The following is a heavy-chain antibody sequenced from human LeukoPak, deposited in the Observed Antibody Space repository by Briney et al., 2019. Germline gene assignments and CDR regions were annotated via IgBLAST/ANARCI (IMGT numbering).Heavy chain of an antibody. V-gene: IGHV3-48*02. CDR2: ISSGSSTI. CDR1: GFIFSDDN. J-gene: IGHJ4*02. D-gene: IGHD2-2*01. Sequence: GGSLRLSCAASGFIFSDDNMNWVRQAPGKGLEWVSYISSGSSTIYYADSVKGRFTISRDNAKNSLYLQMNSLTDEDTAVYYCARELSGTSSRHFDYWGQGTLVTVSS. CDR3: ARELSGTSSRHFDY.